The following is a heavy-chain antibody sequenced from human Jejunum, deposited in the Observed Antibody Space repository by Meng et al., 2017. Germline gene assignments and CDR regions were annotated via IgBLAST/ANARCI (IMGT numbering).Heavy chain of an antibody. CDR1: GFSFSSYW. CDR2: INTDGSTT. D-gene: IGHD3-10*01. CDR3: TRAGSYRHDY. V-gene: IGHV3-74*01. Sequence: VQLWEAGGGLVQPGGSLRLSCAASGFSFSSYWMHWVRQAPGKGLVWVSRINTDGSTTNYADSVMGRFTISRDNAKNTLYLQMNSLSVEDTAVYYCTRAGSYRHDYWGQGTLVTVSS. J-gene: IGHJ4*02.